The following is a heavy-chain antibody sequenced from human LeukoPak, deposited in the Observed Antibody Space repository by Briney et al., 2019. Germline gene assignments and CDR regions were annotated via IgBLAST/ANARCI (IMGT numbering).Heavy chain of an antibody. CDR2: IYYSGST. J-gene: IGHJ5*02. D-gene: IGHD3-3*01. CDR1: GGSISSGDYY. Sequence: SETLSLTGTVSGGSISSGDYYWSWIRQPPGKGLEWIGYIYYSGSTYYNPSLKSRVTISVDTSKNQFSLKLSSVTAADTAVYYCARTYYDFWSGRFDPWGQGTLVTVST. CDR3: ARTYYDFWSGRFDP. V-gene: IGHV4-30-4*01.